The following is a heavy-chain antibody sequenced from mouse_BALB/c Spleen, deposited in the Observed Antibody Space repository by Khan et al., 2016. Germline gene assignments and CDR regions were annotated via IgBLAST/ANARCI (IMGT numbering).Heavy chain of an antibody. CDR1: GYTFSSYW. CDR2: ILPGSGST. V-gene: IGHV1-9*01. J-gene: IGHJ4*01. Sequence: LQQPGAELMKPGASVKISCKATGYTFSSYWIEWVKQRPGHGLEWIGEILPGSGSTSYNEKFKGKATFTEDTSSNTVYMQLSSLTSEDSAVYYCARSGLGRGPYAMDYWGQGTSVTVSS. CDR3: ARSGLGRGPYAMDY. D-gene: IGHD4-1*01.